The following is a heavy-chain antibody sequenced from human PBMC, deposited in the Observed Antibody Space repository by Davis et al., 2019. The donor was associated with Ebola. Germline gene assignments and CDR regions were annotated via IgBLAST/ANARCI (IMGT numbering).Heavy chain of an antibody. V-gene: IGHV1-46*01. D-gene: IGHD5-12*01. Sequence: ASVKASCTASGYTFTSYYMHWVRQAPGQGLEWMGIINPSGGSTSYAQKFQGRVTMTRDTSTSTVYMELSSLRSEDTAVYYCARERLRLRTPYGMDVWGQGTTVTVSS. J-gene: IGHJ6*02. CDR1: GYTFTSYY. CDR2: INPSGGST. CDR3: ARERLRLRTPYGMDV.